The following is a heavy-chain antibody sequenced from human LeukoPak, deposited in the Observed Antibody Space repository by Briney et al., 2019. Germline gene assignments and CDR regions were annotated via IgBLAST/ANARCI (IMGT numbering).Heavy chain of an antibody. V-gene: IGHV3-7*01. CDR3: ARDSSGWSDAFDI. CDR1: GFTFSSYW. D-gene: IGHD6-19*01. Sequence: GGSLRLSCAASGFTFSSYWMSWVRQAPGKGLEWVANIKQDGSEKYYVDSVKGRFTISRVNAKNSLYLQMNSLRAEDTAVYYCARDSSGWSDAFDIWGQGTMVTVSS. J-gene: IGHJ3*02. CDR2: IKQDGSEK.